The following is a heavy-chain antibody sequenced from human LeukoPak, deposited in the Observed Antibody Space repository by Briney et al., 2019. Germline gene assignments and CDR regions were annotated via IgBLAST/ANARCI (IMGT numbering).Heavy chain of an antibody. CDR2: INPSGGST. Sequence: ASVKVSCKASGYTFTSYYMHWVRQAPGQGLEWRGIINPSGGSTSYAQKFQGRVTMTRDTSTSTVYMELSSLRSEDTAVYYCARSPDPYGDYTTLFDYWGQGTLVTVSS. D-gene: IGHD4-17*01. V-gene: IGHV1-46*03. J-gene: IGHJ4*02. CDR3: ARSPDPYGDYTTLFDY. CDR1: GYTFTSYY.